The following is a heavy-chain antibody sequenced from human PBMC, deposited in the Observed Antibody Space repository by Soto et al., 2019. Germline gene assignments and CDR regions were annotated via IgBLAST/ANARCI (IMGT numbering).Heavy chain of an antibody. CDR2: IYHSGST. CDR1: GGSISSGGYS. CDR3: AAGGGLPRYY. J-gene: IGHJ4*02. V-gene: IGHV4-30-2*01. D-gene: IGHD5-12*01. Sequence: QLQLQESGSGQVKHSQTLFLTCAVSGGSISSGGYSWSWIRQPPGKGLEWIGYIYHSGSTYYNPSLKSRVTISVDRSKNQFSLKLSSVTAADTAVYYCAAGGGLPRYYWGQGTLVTVSS.